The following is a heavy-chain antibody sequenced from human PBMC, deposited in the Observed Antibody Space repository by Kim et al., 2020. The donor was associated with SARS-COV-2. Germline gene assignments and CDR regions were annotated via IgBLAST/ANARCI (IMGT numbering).Heavy chain of an antibody. V-gene: IGHV3-48*04. CDR3: ARESRYYYGSGNPPIGGY. D-gene: IGHD3-10*01. Sequence: GGSLRLSCAASGFTFSSYSMNWVRQAPGKGLEWVSYISSSSSTIYYADSVKGRFTISRDNAKNSLYLQMNSLRAEDTAVYYCARESRYYYGSGNPPIGGYWGQGTLVTVSS. CDR1: GFTFSSYS. J-gene: IGHJ4*02. CDR2: ISSSSSTI.